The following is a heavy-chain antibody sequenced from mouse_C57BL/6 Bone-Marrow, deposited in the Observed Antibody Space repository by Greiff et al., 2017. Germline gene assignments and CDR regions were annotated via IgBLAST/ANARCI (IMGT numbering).Heavy chain of an antibody. CDR2: IYPSDSKT. V-gene: IGHV1-61*01. Sequence: QVQLQQPGAELVRPGSSVKLSCKASGYTFTSYWMDWVKQRPGQGLEWIGNIYPSDSKTHYNQLFKDKATLTLDKSSSTGYMQLSSLTYEDSAVSSCARNYGSSSCFAYWGQGTLVTVSA. J-gene: IGHJ3*01. D-gene: IGHD1-1*01. CDR1: GYTFTSYW. CDR3: ARNYGSSSCFAY.